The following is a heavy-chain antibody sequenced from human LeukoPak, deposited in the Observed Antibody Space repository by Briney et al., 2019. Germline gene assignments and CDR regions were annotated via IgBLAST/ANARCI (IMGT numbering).Heavy chain of an antibody. V-gene: IGHV1-18*01. Sequence: ASVKVSCKASGYTLTSYGISWVRQAPGQGLEWMGWISAYNGNTNYAQKLQGRVTMTTDTSTSTAYMELRSLRSDDTAVYYCARGRSSSWYGDYFDYWGQGTLVTVSS. CDR2: ISAYNGNT. J-gene: IGHJ4*02. CDR1: GYTLTSYG. CDR3: ARGRSSSWYGDYFDY. D-gene: IGHD6-13*01.